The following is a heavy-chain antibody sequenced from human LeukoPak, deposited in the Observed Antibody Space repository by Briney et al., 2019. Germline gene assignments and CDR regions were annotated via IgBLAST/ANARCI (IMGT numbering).Heavy chain of an antibody. V-gene: IGHV3-7*01. Sequence: GGSLRLSCAASGSTFSSYWMTWVRQAPGKELEWEANIKQDGSEKYFVDSVKGRFTISRDNAKNSVYLQMNSLRAEDSAVYYCVRDTGGSGSYPDYWGQGTLVTVSS. J-gene: IGHJ4*02. CDR2: IKQDGSEK. D-gene: IGHD1-26*01. CDR3: VRDTGGSGSYPDY. CDR1: GSTFSSYW.